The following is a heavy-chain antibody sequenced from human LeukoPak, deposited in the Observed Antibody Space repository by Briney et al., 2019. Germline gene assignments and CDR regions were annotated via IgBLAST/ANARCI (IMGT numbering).Heavy chain of an antibody. Sequence: GGSLRLSCAASRFTLSNYRMDWVRQAPGKGLEWVSSVSTSGSYIYYADSVKGRFTISRDNAKNSLYLQMNSLRAEDTAVYYCARAETGYSSSWYFDYWGQGTLVTVSS. CDR1: RFTLSNYR. D-gene: IGHD6-13*01. V-gene: IGHV3-21*01. J-gene: IGHJ4*02. CDR3: ARAETGYSSSWYFDY. CDR2: VSTSGSYI.